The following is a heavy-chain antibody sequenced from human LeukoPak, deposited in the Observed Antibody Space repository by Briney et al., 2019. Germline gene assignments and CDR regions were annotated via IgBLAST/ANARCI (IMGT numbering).Heavy chain of an antibody. CDR3: ARGGECGSCDGFDM. CDR1: GGSISSGGYS. J-gene: IGHJ3*02. Sequence: PSQTLSLTCAVSGGSISSGGYSWSWIRQPPGKGLEWIGYIYHSGSTNYNPSLKSRVTISVDTSKNQFSLKLSSVTAADTAVYYCARGGECGSCDGFDMWGQGIMVTVSS. D-gene: IGHD2-15*01. V-gene: IGHV4-30-2*01. CDR2: IYHSGST.